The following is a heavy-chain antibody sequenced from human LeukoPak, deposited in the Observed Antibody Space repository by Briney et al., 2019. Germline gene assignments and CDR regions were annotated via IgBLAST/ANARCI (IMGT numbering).Heavy chain of an antibody. V-gene: IGHV3-53*01. CDR3: ARGDSSGRYGDN. CDR1: GFTFSSYA. D-gene: IGHD3-22*01. Sequence: GRSLRLSCAASGFTFSSYAMHWVRQAPGKGLEWVSVVYSGGNTYHVDSVRGRFTISRDNSKDTLYLQMNNLRAEDTAVYYCARGDSSGRYGDNWGQGTLVTVSS. CDR2: VYSGGNT. J-gene: IGHJ4*02.